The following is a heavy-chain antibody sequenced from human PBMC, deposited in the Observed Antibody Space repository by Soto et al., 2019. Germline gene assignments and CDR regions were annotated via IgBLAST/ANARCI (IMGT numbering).Heavy chain of an antibody. CDR1: GGSFSGYY. CDR3: ARDEYGIDP. J-gene: IGHJ5*02. Sequence: PSETLSLTCAVYGGSFSGYYWTWIRQHPGRGLEWIGYISRSGSAYYNPSLKSRAIISVDTSKNHFSLNLTSVTAADTAVYYCARDEYGIDPWGQGTLVTVSS. D-gene: IGHD6-6*01. V-gene: IGHV4-34*09. CDR2: ISRSGSA.